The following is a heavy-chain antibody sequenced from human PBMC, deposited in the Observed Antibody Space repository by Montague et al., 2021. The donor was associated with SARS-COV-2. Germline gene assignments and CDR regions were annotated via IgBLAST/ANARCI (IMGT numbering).Heavy chain of an antibody. Sequence: SHTQSLTCTVSGDSITSSRYYWGWIRQPPGKGLEWIGSIHYSEATYYNPSLKSRLTISVGTSKNHFSLKLTSVTASDSAVYYCARPIHDNNPDRAFDVWGQGTMVAVSS. CDR1: GDSITSSRYY. D-gene: IGHD3-22*01. CDR3: ARPIHDNNPDRAFDV. J-gene: IGHJ3*01. V-gene: IGHV4-39*02. CDR2: IHYSEAT.